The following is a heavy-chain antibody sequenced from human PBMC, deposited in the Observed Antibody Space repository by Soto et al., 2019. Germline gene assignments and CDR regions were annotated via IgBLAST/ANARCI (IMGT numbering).Heavy chain of an antibody. D-gene: IGHD2-21*02. Sequence: EVQLVESEGGLVQPGGSLRLSCAASGFTFSYYWMHWVRQSPGQGLVWFSRIHSDGSSTTYADSVKGRFTISRDNAQNTLYLQMTSLRAEDTAVYYCARGDRGAFDLWGQGTMVTGS. CDR3: ARGDRGAFDL. V-gene: IGHV3-74*01. CDR2: IHSDGSST. J-gene: IGHJ3*01. CDR1: GFTFSYYW.